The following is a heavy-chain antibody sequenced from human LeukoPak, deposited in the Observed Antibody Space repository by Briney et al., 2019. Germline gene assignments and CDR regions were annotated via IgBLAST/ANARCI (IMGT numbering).Heavy chain of an antibody. J-gene: IGHJ4*02. CDR3: ARGEFDMLTGYYTAFDY. V-gene: IGHV3-11*04. CDR2: FSSSGSTI. D-gene: IGHD3-9*01. CDR1: GFTFSYYY. Sequence: GGSLRLSCAASGFTFSYYYRSWIRQAPGKGLEWVSYFSSSGSTIYYASLVKRRFTISSNYTNNSQYLQSSMQRPDDTAVYYCARGEFDMLTGYYTAFDYWGQGTLVTVSS.